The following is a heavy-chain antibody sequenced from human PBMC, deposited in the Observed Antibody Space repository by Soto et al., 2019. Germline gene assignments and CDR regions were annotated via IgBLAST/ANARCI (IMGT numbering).Heavy chain of an antibody. Sequence: TXSLTCTVAGGAISRGGYYGSWIRQHPGKGLEWIGYIYYTGSAYYNPSLKSRLTISVDTSKNQFSLKLSSVTAEDTAVYYCAREAYYYDSSGYFSKYFDSWGQGTLVTVSS. CDR3: AREAYYYDSSGYFSKYFDS. V-gene: IGHV4-31*03. CDR2: IYYTGSA. D-gene: IGHD3-22*01. J-gene: IGHJ4*02. CDR1: GGAISRGGYY.